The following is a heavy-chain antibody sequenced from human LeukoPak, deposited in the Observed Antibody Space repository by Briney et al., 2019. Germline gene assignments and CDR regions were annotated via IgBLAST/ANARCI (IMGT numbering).Heavy chain of an antibody. CDR1: GGSFSGYY. CDR2: INHSGST. Sequence: PSETLSLTCAVYGGSFSGYYWSWIRQPPGKGLEWIGEINHSGSTNYNPSLKSRVTVSLDAPRNQYSLKLTSVTATDTAVYYCARLGFCRGDNCLDDYWGQGILVTVSS. CDR3: ARLGFCRGDNCLDDY. V-gene: IGHV4-34*01. D-gene: IGHD2-15*01. J-gene: IGHJ4*02.